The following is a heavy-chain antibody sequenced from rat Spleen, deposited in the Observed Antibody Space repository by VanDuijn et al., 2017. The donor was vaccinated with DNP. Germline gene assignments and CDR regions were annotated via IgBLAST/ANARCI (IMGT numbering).Heavy chain of an antibody. CDR2: INYSGNT. J-gene: IGHJ1*01. CDR1: GYSITSNY. D-gene: IGHD1-11*01. Sequence: EVQFQESGPGLVKSSQSLSLTCSVTGYSITSNYWAWIRKFPGNKMEWMGYINYSGNTAYNPSLRSRISITRDTSKNQFFLQLKAVTTEDTATYYCARGLNYGGYIYSWYFDFWGPGTMVTVSS. CDR3: ARGLNYGGYIYSWYFDF. V-gene: IGHV3-1*01.